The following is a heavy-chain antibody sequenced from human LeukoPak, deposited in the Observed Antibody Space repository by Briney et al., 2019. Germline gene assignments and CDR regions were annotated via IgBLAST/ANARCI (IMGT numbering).Heavy chain of an antibody. V-gene: IGHV3-15*07. Sequence: GGSLRLSCAASGFTFSNAWMNWVRQAPGKGLEWVGRIKTKTAGGTIDYAAPVKGRFTISRDDSKNMLYLQMNSLKTEDTAVYFCTTDYYDSSGYVLWGQGTLVTVSS. D-gene: IGHD3-22*01. CDR1: GFTFSNAW. CDR2: IKTKTAGGTI. J-gene: IGHJ4*02. CDR3: TTDYYDSSGYVL.